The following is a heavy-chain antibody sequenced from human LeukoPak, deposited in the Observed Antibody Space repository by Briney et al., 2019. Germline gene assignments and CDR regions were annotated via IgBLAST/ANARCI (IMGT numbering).Heavy chain of an antibody. CDR2: IYSGGST. Sequence: GGSLRLSCAGSGFTVSSNYMSWVRQAPGKGLEWVSVIYSGGSTYYADSVKGRFTISRDNSKNTLYLQMNSLRAEDTAVYYCARRWVTMVRGVGLRQNYFYYGMDVWGQGTTVTVSS. V-gene: IGHV3-66*01. D-gene: IGHD3-10*01. J-gene: IGHJ6*02. CDR3: ARRWVTMVRGVGLRQNYFYYGMDV. CDR1: GFTVSSNY.